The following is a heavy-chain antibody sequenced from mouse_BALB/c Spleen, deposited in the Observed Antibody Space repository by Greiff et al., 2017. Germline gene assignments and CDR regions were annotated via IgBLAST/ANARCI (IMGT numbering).Heavy chain of an antibody. V-gene: IGHV5-6-4*01. CDR1: GFTFSSYT. D-gene: IGHD3-3*01. CDR2: ISSGGSYT. Sequence: EVQLVESGGGLVKPGGSLKLSCAASGFTFSSYTMSWVRQTPEKRLEWVATISSGGSYTYYPDSVKGRFTISRDNAKNTLYLQMSSLKSEDTAMYYCTREGGRGYYAMDYWGQGTSVTVSS. J-gene: IGHJ4*01. CDR3: TREGGRGYYAMDY.